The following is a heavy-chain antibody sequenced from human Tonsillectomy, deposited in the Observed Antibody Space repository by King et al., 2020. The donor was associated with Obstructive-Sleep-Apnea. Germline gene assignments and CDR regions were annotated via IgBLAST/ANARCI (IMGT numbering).Heavy chain of an antibody. J-gene: IGHJ4*02. CDR2: ISGSGGST. CDR1: AFTFSSYA. CDR3: AKTIFDPLNYYEY. V-gene: IGHV3-23*04. Sequence: VQLVESGGGLVQPGGSLRLSCAASAFTFSSYAMSWVRQAPGKGLEWVSAISGSGGSTYYADSVKGRLTISRDNSKNTLYLQMNSLRAEDTAVYYCAKTIFDPLNYYEYGGQGTLVTVSS. D-gene: IGHD3-3*01.